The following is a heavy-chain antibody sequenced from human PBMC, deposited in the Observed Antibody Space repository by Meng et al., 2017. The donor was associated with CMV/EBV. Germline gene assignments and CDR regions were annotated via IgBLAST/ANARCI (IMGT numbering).Heavy chain of an antibody. Sequence: GESLKISCAASGFTFSSYAMSWVRQAPGKGLEWVSAISGSGGSTYYVDSVKGRFTISRDNSKNTLYLQMNSLRAEDTAVYYCAKDFRELRDYSINTFDYWGQGTLVTVSS. CDR3: AKDFRELRDYSINTFDY. J-gene: IGHJ4*02. CDR2: ISGSGGST. D-gene: IGHD2-15*01. CDR1: GFTFSSYA. V-gene: IGHV3-23*01.